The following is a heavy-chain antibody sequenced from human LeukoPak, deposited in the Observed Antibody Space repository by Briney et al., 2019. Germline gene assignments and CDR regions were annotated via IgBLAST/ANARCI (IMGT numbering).Heavy chain of an antibody. CDR1: GFTFSSYA. J-gene: IGHJ4*02. Sequence: GRSLRLSCAASGFTFSSYAMHWVRQAPGKGLEWVAVISYDGSNKYYADSVKGRFTISRDNAKNSVYLQMNSLRAEDTAVYYCAREYWGPEYWGQGTLVTVSS. CDR3: AREYWGPEY. CDR2: ISYDGSNK. V-gene: IGHV3-30-3*01. D-gene: IGHD7-27*01.